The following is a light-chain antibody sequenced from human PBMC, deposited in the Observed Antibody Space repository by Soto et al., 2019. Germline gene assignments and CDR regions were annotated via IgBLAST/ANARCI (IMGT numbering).Light chain of an antibody. CDR3: QQYSNWPLT. Sequence: EIIMTQSPATLSVSPGGRATLSCRASQNVRRNLAWYQQKPGQAPRLLIYGASTRATGFPARFSGSGSGTEFTLTISSLQSEDFAVYYCQQYSNWPLTFGGGTKVEIK. J-gene: IGKJ4*01. V-gene: IGKV3-15*01. CDR1: QNVRRN. CDR2: GAS.